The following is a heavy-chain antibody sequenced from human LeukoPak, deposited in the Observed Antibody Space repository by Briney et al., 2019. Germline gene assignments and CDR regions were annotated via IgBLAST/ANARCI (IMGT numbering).Heavy chain of an antibody. V-gene: IGHV3-23*01. Sequence: GGSLRLSCAASGFTFSSYAMSWVRQAPGKGLEWVSAISGSGGSTYYADSVKGRFTISRDNSKNTLYLQMNGLRAEDTAVYYCAKVSPMVRGATPHPYFDYWGQGTLVTVSS. CDR3: AKVSPMVRGATPHPYFDY. D-gene: IGHD3-10*01. CDR2: ISGSGGST. CDR1: GFTFSSYA. J-gene: IGHJ4*02.